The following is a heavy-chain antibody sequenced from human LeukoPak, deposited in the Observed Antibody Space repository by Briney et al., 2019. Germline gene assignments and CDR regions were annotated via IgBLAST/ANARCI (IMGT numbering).Heavy chain of an antibody. D-gene: IGHD4-17*01. CDR2: IIPIFGTS. CDR3: ARTWQRYGDYLHFDD. Sequence: SVKVSCKASGHTFTGYYMHWVRQAPGQGLEWLGGIIPIFGTSNYAQQFQGRVTITADESTSTAYLELSSLRSEDTAVYYCARTWQRYGDYLHFDDWGQGALVTVSS. V-gene: IGHV1-69*13. CDR1: GHTFTGYY. J-gene: IGHJ4*02.